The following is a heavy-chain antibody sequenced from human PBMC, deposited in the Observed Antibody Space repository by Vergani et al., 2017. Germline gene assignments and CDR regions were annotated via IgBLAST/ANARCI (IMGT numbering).Heavy chain of an antibody. CDR1: GFTFSSYA. CDR3: ARDEVIGSSFDY. J-gene: IGHJ4*02. Sequence: VQLLESGGGLVQPGRSLRLSCAASGFTFSSYAMHWVRQAPGKGLEWVAVISYDGSNKYYADSVKGRFTISRDNSKNTLYLQMNSLRAEDTAVYYCARDEVIGSSFDYWGQGTLVTVSS. D-gene: IGHD6-6*01. CDR2: ISYDGSNK. V-gene: IGHV3-30*04.